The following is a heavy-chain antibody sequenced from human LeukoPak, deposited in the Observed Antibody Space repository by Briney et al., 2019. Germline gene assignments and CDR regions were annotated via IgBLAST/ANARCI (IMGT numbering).Heavy chain of an antibody. J-gene: IGHJ4*02. CDR3: ARSNQADDY. V-gene: IGHV3-74*01. Sequence: GGSLRLSCAAAGFTFSSYWMHWVRQVPGKGPVWVPRVNPGGSSTAYADSVKGRFSISRDNARNTLYLQMSSLRDEDTAVYYCARSNQADDYWGQGTLVTVSS. CDR2: VNPGGSST. D-gene: IGHD4-11*01. CDR1: GFTFSSYW.